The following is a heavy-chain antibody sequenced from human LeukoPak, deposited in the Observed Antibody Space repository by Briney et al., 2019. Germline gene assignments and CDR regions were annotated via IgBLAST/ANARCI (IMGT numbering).Heavy chain of an antibody. J-gene: IGHJ6*02. V-gene: IGHV1-69*13. CDR3: ARGAGYSYGYGDYYYYGMDV. D-gene: IGHD5-18*01. CDR1: GGTFSSYA. CDR2: IIPIFGTA. Sequence: SVKVSCKASGGTFSSYAISWVRQSPGQGLEWMGGIIPIFGTANYAQKFQGRVTITADQSTSTAYMELSSLRSEDTAVYYCARGAGYSYGYGDYYYYGMDVWGQGTTVTVSS.